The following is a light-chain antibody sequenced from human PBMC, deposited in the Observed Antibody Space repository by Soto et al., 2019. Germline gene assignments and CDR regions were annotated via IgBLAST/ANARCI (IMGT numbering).Light chain of an antibody. CDR1: SSNIGSNY. V-gene: IGLV1-47*02. CDR3: SAWDGSLSGRV. J-gene: IGLJ2*01. Sequence: QSVLTQSPSASGTPGQRVTISCSGSSSNIGSNYVYWYRQLPGTAPKLLIYSDTQRPSGVPDRFSGSKSGTSASLAISGLRSEDEADYYCSAWDGSLSGRVFGGGTKGHRP. CDR2: SDT.